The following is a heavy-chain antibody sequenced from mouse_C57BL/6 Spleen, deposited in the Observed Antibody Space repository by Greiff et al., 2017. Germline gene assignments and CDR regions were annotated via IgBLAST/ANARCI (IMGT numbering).Heavy chain of an antibody. CDR2: INPSNGGT. D-gene: IGHD2-4*01. CDR3: ARDYDVYYYAMDY. Sequence: QVHVKQPGTELVKPGASVKLSCKASGYTFTSYWMHWVKQRPGQGLEWIGNINPSNGGTNYNEKFKSKATLTVDKSSSTAYMQLSSLTSEDSAVYYCARDYDVYYYAMDYWGQGTSVTVSS. CDR1: GYTFTSYW. J-gene: IGHJ4*01. V-gene: IGHV1-53*01.